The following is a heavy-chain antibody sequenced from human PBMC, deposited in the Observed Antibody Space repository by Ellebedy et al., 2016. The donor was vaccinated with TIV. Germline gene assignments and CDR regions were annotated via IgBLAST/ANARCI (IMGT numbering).Heavy chain of an antibody. V-gene: IGHV4-59*08. J-gene: IGHJ5*02. CDR3: ARHGPWSGSYSHGWFDP. Sequence: MPGGSLRLSCTASGSSIRSYYWSWIRQPPGKGLEWIGYFFYTGSTDYNPSLKSRVTISVDTSQNQISLKLTSVTAADTAVYFCARHGPWSGSYSHGWFDPWGQGILVTVSS. CDR1: GSSIRSYY. CDR2: FFYTGST. D-gene: IGHD1-26*01.